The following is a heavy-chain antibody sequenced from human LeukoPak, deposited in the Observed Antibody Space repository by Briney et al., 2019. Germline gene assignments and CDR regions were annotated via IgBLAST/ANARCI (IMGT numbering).Heavy chain of an antibody. CDR3: ARLGYCSGVSCYEFFYYYYYMDV. Sequence: PSETLSLTCTVPGGSISSSSYYWGWIRQPPWKGLEWIGSIYYSGSTYYNPSLKSRVTISVDTSKNQFSLKLSSVTAADTAVYYCARLGYCSGVSCYEFFYYYYYMDVWGKGTTVTVSS. CDR1: GGSISSSSYY. D-gene: IGHD2-15*01. V-gene: IGHV4-39*01. J-gene: IGHJ6*03. CDR2: IYYSGST.